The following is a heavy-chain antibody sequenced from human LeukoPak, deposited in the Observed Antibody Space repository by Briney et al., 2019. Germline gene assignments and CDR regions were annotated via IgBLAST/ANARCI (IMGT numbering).Heavy chain of an antibody. CDR1: GYSFTNFW. Sequence: RGESLKISCKGSGYSFTNFWIGWVRQMPGKGLEWMGVISPDDSGIRYSPSFQGQVTISVDKSISTAYLQWGSLKASDSAMYYCAAGGASAPWGQGTLVTVSS. CDR3: AAGGASAP. V-gene: IGHV5-51*01. CDR2: ISPDDSGI. D-gene: IGHD3-16*01. J-gene: IGHJ5*02.